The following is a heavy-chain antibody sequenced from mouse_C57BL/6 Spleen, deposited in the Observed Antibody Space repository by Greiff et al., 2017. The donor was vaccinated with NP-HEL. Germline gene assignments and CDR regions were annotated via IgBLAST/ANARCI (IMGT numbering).Heavy chain of an antibody. Sequence: QVQLQQSGPELVKPGASVKISCKASGYAFSSSWMNWVKQRPGKGLEWIGRIYPGDGDTNYNGKFKGKATLTADKSSSTAYMQLSSLTSEDSAVYFCARGQPFDYWGQGTTLTVSS. J-gene: IGHJ2*01. CDR2: IYPGDGDT. V-gene: IGHV1-82*01. D-gene: IGHD6-1*01. CDR1: GYAFSSSW. CDR3: ARGQPFDY.